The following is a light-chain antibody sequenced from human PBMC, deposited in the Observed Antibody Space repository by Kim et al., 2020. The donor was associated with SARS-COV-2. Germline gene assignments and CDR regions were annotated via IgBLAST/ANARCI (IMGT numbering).Light chain of an antibody. CDR2: GAS. CDR3: QQYAKSPVT. V-gene: IGKV3-20*01. Sequence: SPGERGTLSCRASQTVKTIYVAWYQQKPGQAPRLLIYGASNRAIGIPDRFSGSGSGTDFTLTISRLEPEDFAVYYCQQYAKSPVTFGGGTKVDIK. J-gene: IGKJ4*01. CDR1: QTVKTIY.